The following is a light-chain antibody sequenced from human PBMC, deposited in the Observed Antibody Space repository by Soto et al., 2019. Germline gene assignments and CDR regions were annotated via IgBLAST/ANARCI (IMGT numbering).Light chain of an antibody. CDR1: SSDVGGYNY. V-gene: IGLV2-14*01. CDR2: DVS. Sequence: QSVLTQPASVTGSPGQSITISCTGTSSDVGGYNYVSWYQQHPGKAPKLMIYDVSSRPSGGSNRFSGSKSGNTASLTISGLQAEDEADYYCSSYTTTSTLLVFGGGTKLTVL. CDR3: SSYTTTSTLLV. J-gene: IGLJ3*02.